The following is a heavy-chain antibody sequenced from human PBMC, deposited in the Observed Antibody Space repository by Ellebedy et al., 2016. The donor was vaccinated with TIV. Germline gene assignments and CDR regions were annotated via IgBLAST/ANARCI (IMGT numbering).Heavy chain of an antibody. CDR2: IYYSGNT. V-gene: IGHV4-39*01. D-gene: IGHD3-10*01. J-gene: IGHJ5*02. CDR1: GGSISSSSYY. Sequence: MPSETLSLTCTVYGGSISSSSYYWGWFRQPPGKGLEWIGSIYYSGNTYYNPSLKSRVTISVDTSKNQFSLKLSSVTAADTAVYYCARGDYYGSVWFDPWGQGTLVTVFS. CDR3: ARGDYYGSVWFDP.